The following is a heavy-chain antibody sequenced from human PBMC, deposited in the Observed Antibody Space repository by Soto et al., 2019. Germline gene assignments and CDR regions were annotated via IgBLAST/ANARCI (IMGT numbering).Heavy chain of an antibody. CDR3: AKLIGYCSGGSCYGSHDAFDI. CDR1: GFTFSEYA. D-gene: IGHD2-15*01. Sequence: GGSLRLSCAASGFTFSEYAMTWVRQAPGKGLEWVAVIGGAGSNIYYADSVEGRFTVSRDNSKNTLYLQMNSLRAEDTAVYYCAKLIGYCSGGSCYGSHDAFDIWGQGTMVTVSS. V-gene: IGHV3-23*01. J-gene: IGHJ3*02. CDR2: IGGAGSNI.